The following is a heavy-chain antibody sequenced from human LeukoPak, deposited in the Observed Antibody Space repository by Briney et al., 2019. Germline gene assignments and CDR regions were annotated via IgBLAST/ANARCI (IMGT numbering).Heavy chain of an antibody. CDR1: GFTFSSYA. D-gene: IGHD6-13*01. V-gene: IGHV3-23*01. CDR2: ISGSGGST. J-gene: IGHJ4*02. CDR3: AKDSGYSSSWYAAY. Sequence: LTGGSLRLSCAASGFTFSSYAMSWVRQAPGKGLEWVSAISGSGGSTYYADSVKGRFTISRDNSKNTLYLQMNSLRAEDTAVYYCAKDSGYSSSWYAAYWGQGTLVTVSS.